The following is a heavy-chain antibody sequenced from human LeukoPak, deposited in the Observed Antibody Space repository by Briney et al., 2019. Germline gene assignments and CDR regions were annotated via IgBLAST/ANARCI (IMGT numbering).Heavy chain of an antibody. CDR3: ARGRSYYYYYMDV. V-gene: IGHV4-34*01. Sequence: SETLSLTCAVDGGSFSCYYWSWIRQPPGKALEWIGEINHSGSTHYNPSLQSRVTISVDTSKNQFSLKLSSVTAADPDVYYCARGRSYYYYYMDVWGKGTTVTVSS. CDR1: GGSFSCYY. J-gene: IGHJ6*03. CDR2: INHSGST.